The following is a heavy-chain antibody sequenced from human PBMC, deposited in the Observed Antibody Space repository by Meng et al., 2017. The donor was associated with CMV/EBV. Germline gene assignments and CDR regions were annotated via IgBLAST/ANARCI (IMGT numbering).Heavy chain of an antibody. J-gene: IGHJ6*02. V-gene: IGHV4-61*01. D-gene: IGHD3-3*01. CDR2: IYYSGST. Sequence: ESLKISCTVSGGSVSSGSYYWSWIRQPPGKGLERIGYIYYSGSTNYNPSLKSRVTISVDTSKNQFSLKLSSVTAADTAVYYCASSGGYDFWSGYSYGMDVWGQGTTVTVSS. CDR1: GGSVSSGSYY. CDR3: ASSGGYDFWSGYSYGMDV.